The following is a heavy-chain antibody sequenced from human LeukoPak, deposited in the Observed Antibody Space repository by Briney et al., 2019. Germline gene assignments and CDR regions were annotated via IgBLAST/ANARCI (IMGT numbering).Heavy chain of an antibody. Sequence: ASVKVSCKASGGTFSSYAISWVRQAPGQGLEWMGGIIPIFGTANYAQKFQGRVTITADESTSTAYMELSSLRSEDTAVYYCAKDGGGWYTTGWYYSDCWGHGTLVTVSS. CDR3: AKDGGGWYTTGWYYSDC. D-gene: IGHD6-19*01. V-gene: IGHV1-69*13. J-gene: IGHJ4*01. CDR2: IIPIFGTA. CDR1: GGTFSSYA.